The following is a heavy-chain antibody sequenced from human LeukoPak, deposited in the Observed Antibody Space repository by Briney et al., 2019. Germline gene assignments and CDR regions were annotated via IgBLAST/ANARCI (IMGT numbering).Heavy chain of an antibody. CDR3: AREGSSSWYDY. CDR2: IVVGSGNT. V-gene: IGHV1-58*02. CDR1: GFTFTSSA. D-gene: IGHD6-13*01. J-gene: IGHJ4*02. Sequence: ASVKVSCKASGFTFTSSAMQWVRQARGQRLEWIGWIVVGSGNTNYAQKFQERVTITRDMSTSTAYMELSSLRSEDTAVYYCAREGSSSWYDYWGQGTLVTVSS.